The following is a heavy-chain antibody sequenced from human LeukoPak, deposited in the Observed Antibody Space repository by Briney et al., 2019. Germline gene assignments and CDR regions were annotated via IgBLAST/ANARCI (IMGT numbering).Heavy chain of an antibody. D-gene: IGHD3-9*01. CDR2: INHSGST. Sequence: SETLSLTCAVYGGSFSGYYWSWIRQPPGKGLEWIGEINHSGSTNYNPSLKSRVTISVDTSKNQFSLKLSSVTAADTAVYYCARGLMTGYDYWGQGTLVTVSS. V-gene: IGHV4-34*01. J-gene: IGHJ4*02. CDR1: GGSFSGYY. CDR3: ARGLMTGYDY.